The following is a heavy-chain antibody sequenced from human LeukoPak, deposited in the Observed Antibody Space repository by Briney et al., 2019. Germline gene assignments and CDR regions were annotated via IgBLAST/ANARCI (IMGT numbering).Heavy chain of an antibody. CDR3: ARVEGDSRTLYYYYYMDV. V-gene: IGHV3-48*01. CDR1: GFTFSSYS. J-gene: IGHJ6*03. Sequence: GGSLRLSCAASGFTFSSYSMNWVRQAPGKGLEWVSYISSSSSTIYYADSMKGRFTISRGNAKNSLFLQMNSLRAEDTAVYYCARVEGDSRTLYYYYYMDVWGKGTTVTVSS. CDR2: ISSSSSTI. D-gene: IGHD3-16*01.